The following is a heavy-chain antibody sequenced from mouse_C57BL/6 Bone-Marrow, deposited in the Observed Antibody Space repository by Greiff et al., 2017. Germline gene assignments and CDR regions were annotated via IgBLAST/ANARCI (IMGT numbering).Heavy chain of an antibody. J-gene: IGHJ3*01. D-gene: IGHD1-1*01. CDR3: ARPSPYYYAAWCAY. V-gene: IGHV5-6*02. CDR2: ISSGGSYT. Sequence: EVKLVESGGDLVKPGGSLQLSCAASGFTFSSYGMSWVRQTPDKRLEWVATISSGGSYTYYPESVKGRVNISRDNAKNTLYLQMSSLKSEDTAMYYCARPSPYYYAAWCAYWGQGTLVTVSA. CDR1: GFTFSSYG.